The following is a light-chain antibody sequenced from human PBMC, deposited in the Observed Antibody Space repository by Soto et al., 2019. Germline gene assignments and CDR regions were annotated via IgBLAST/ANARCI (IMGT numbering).Light chain of an antibody. CDR3: QLYGSSPRT. Sequence: EIVLTQSPGTLSLSPGERATLSCRASQSVSSSHLAWYQQKPGQAPRLLIYGASTRATGIPDRFSGGGSGTDFTLTISRLEPEDLAVYYCQLYGSSPRTFGQGTKVEIK. CDR1: QSVSSSH. V-gene: IGKV3-20*01. CDR2: GAS. J-gene: IGKJ1*01.